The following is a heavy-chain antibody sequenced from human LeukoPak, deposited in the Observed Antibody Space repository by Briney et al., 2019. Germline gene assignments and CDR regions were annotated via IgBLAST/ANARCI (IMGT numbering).Heavy chain of an antibody. Sequence: GGSLRLSCAASGFTFSSSAMSWVRQAPGKGLEWVSAISNNGGYTYYADSVKGRLTISRDNSKNTLYLQMNSLRAEDTAVYYCAKDLYGGNSGFDYWGQGTLVTVSS. V-gene: IGHV3-23*01. CDR2: ISNNGGYT. CDR3: AKDLYGGNSGFDY. D-gene: IGHD4-23*01. J-gene: IGHJ4*02. CDR1: GFTFSSSA.